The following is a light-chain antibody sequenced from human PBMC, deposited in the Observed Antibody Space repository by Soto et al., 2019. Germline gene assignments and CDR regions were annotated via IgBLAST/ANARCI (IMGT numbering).Light chain of an antibody. V-gene: IGKV3-20*01. Sequence: EIVLTQSPGTLSLSPGERATLSCRASQSVSNRYLAWYQQKPGQAPRLLIYGASSRATGIPDRFSGSGSGTDFTLTISRLEPEDFAVYFCQQYGSLPYTFGQGTKLEIK. J-gene: IGKJ2*01. CDR3: QQYGSLPYT. CDR2: GAS. CDR1: QSVSNRY.